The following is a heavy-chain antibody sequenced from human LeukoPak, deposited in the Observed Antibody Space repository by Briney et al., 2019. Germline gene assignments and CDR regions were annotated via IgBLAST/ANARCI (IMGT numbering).Heavy chain of an antibody. CDR3: ARAYSSDY. CDR1: GFTFNNYW. D-gene: IGHD4-11*01. Sequence: GGSLRLSCAASGFTFNNYWMGWVRRAPVQGLEWVANIKQDGSQKFYVDSVKGRFTISRDNAKNSLYLQMSSLRAEDTAVYYCARAYSSDYWGQGTLVTVSS. J-gene: IGHJ4*02. CDR2: IKQDGSQK. V-gene: IGHV3-7*01.